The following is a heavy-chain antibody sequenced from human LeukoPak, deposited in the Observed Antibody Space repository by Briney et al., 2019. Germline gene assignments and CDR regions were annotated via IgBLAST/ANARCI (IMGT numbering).Heavy chain of an antibody. J-gene: IGHJ4*02. CDR3: ARGYSSSWSPLDY. CDR2: IYSGGST. V-gene: IGHV3-66*01. CDR1: GFTVSSNY. Sequence: GGSLRLSCAASGFTVSSNYMSWVRQAPGKGLEWVSVIYSGGSTYYADSVKGRFTISRDNSKNTLFLQMNSLRAEDTAVYYCARGYSSSWSPLDYWGQGALVTVSS. D-gene: IGHD6-13*01.